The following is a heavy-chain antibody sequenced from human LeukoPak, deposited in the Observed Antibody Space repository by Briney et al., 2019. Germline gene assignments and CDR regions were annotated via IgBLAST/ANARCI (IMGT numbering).Heavy chain of an antibody. CDR2: INPNSGGT. CDR3: ARDLGVVPTTRIKD. V-gene: IGHV1-2*02. D-gene: IGHD3-3*01. Sequence: GASVKVSCKASGYTFTGYYMHWVRQAPGQGLEWMGWINPNSGGTNYAQKFQGRVTMTRDTSISTAYMELSRLRSDDTAVYYCARDLGVVPTTRIKDWGQGTLVTVSS. J-gene: IGHJ4*02. CDR1: GYTFTGYY.